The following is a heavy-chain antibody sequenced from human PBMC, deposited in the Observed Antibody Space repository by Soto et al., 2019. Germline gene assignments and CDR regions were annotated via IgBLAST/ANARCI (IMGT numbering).Heavy chain of an antibody. D-gene: IGHD2-2*01. CDR3: AKDPAVIKSFDY. V-gene: IGHV3-23*04. Sequence: EVQLGDSGGGLVQPGGSLRLSCAASGFTFSNYAMNWVRQAPGKGLEWVTAISGSGGRTYYADSVKGRFTISRDNSRNTVFLQMISLRTEDTAIYYCAKDPAVIKSFDYWGQGSLVTVSS. CDR1: GFTFSNYA. J-gene: IGHJ4*02. CDR2: ISGSGGRT.